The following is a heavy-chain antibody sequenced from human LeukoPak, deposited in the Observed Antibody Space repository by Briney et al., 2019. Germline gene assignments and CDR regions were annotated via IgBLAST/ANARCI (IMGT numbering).Heavy chain of an antibody. D-gene: IGHD6-13*01. V-gene: IGHV4-4*02. CDR1: GGSISSSNW. CDR2: IYHSGST. J-gene: IGHJ4*02. Sequence: SETLSLTCAVSGGSISSSNWWSWVRQPPGKGLERIGEIYHSGSTNYNPSLKSRVTISVDKSKNQFSLKLSSVTAADTAVYYCARELAAAGYRKFDYWGQGTLVTVSS. CDR3: ARELAAAGYRKFDY.